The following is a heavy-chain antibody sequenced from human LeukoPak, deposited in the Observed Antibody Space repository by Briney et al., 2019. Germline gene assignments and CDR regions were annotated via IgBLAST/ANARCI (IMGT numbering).Heavy chain of an antibody. D-gene: IGHD3-16*01. CDR1: GFTFDDYA. Sequence: GRSLRLSCAASGFTFDDYAMHWVRQAPGKGLEWVSGISWNSGSIGYADSVKGRFTISRDNAKNSLYLQMNNLRAEDTALYYCAKDRPSHSTDWGAFDIWGQGTMVTVSS. V-gene: IGHV3-9*01. J-gene: IGHJ3*02. CDR3: AKDRPSHSTDWGAFDI. CDR2: ISWNSGSI.